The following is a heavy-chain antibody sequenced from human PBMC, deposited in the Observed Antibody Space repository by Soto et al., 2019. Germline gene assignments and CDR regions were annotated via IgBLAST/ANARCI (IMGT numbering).Heavy chain of an antibody. CDR2: IYSGGST. CDR1: GFIVSSNC. CDR3: ARGLYYYDSSGYWGY. V-gene: IGHV3-53*01. D-gene: IGHD3-22*01. Sequence: PGGSLRLSCAASGFIVSSNCMSWVRQAPGKGLEWVSVIYSGGSTYYGDSVKGRFTISGDNSKNTVYLQMNSLRAEDTAFYYCARGLYYYDSSGYWGYWGQGTLVTVSS. J-gene: IGHJ4*02.